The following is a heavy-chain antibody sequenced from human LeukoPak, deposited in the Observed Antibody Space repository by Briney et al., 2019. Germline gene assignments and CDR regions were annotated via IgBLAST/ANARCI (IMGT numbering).Heavy chain of an antibody. CDR1: GFTFSSYE. Sequence: GGSLRLSCAASGFTFSSYEMNWVRQAPGKGLEWVSYISSNGSTIYYADSVKGRFTISRDNAKNSLYLQMNSLRAEDTAVYYCARDCGGGSCYGPYDSFDIWGQGTMVTVPS. J-gene: IGHJ3*02. CDR3: ARDCGGGSCYGPYDSFDI. D-gene: IGHD2-15*01. CDR2: ISSNGSTI. V-gene: IGHV3-48*03.